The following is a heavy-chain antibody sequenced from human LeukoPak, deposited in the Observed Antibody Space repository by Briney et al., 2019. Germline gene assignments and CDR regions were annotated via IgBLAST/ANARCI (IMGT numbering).Heavy chain of an antibody. CDR2: IYHSGST. CDR1: GGSISSGGYS. V-gene: IGHV4-30-2*01. J-gene: IGHJ5*02. CDR3: ARDSIHYDILTGYYSSNWFDP. Sequence: SETLSLTCAVSGGSISSGGYSWSWIRQPPGKGLEWIGYIYHSGSTYYNPSLKSRVTISVDRSKNQFSLKLSSATAADTAVYYCARDSIHYDILTGYYSSNWFDPWGQGTLVTVSS. D-gene: IGHD3-9*01.